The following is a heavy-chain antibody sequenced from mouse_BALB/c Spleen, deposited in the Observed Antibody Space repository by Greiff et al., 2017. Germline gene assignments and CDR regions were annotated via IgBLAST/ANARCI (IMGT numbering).Heavy chain of an antibody. CDR1: GFTFSSYA. V-gene: IGHV5-6-5*01. D-gene: IGHD2-1*01. CDR2: ISSGGST. J-gene: IGHJ4*01. CDR3: ARGGGNYFLYAMDY. Sequence: VQRVESGGGLVKPGGSLKLSCAASGFTFSSYAMSWVRQTPEKRLEWVASISSGGSTYYPDSVKGRFTISRDNARNILYLQMSSLRSEDTAMYYCARGGGNYFLYAMDYWGQGTSVTVSS.